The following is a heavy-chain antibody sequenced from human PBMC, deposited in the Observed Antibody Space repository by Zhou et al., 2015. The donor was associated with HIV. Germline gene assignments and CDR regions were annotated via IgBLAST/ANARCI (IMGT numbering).Heavy chain of an antibody. CDR2: ISWAGGSI. J-gene: IGHJ6*03. CDR1: GFTFEHFA. V-gene: IGHV3-43D*03. D-gene: IGHD3-10*01. Sequence: EVQLVESGGAVVKPGGSLRISCAASGFTFEHFAMHWVRQPPGKGPEWLSLISWAGGSIYYADSVKGRFTISRDNNRNLLYLQMNNLRVEDTGLYYCAKDSYYGEGNHYHYIDVWGKGTTVTVSS. CDR3: AKDSYYGEGNHYHYIDV.